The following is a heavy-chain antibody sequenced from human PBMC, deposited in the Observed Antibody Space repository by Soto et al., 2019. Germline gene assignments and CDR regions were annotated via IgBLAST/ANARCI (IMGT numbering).Heavy chain of an antibody. J-gene: IGHJ4*02. CDR2: IIPIIGTA. V-gene: IGHV1-69*01. CDR3: ARGGVDVVATSAFDY. Sequence: QVQLVQSGAEVKKPGSSVKVSCKASGGTFNNYAISWVRQAPGQGLEWMGGIIPIIGTADYAHKFQGRLALRADESTGTTFMELSSLRSEDTALYYCARGGVDVVATSAFDYWGQGTLVTVSS. CDR1: GGTFNNYA. D-gene: IGHD5-12*01.